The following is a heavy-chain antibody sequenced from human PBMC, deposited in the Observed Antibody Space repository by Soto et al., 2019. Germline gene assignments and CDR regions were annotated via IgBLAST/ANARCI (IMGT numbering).Heavy chain of an antibody. CDR2: INSDGSST. CDR1: GFTFSSYW. J-gene: IGHJ4*02. Sequence: GGSLRLSCAASGFTFSSYWMHWVRQAPGKGLVWVSRINSDGSSTSYADSVKGRFTISRDNAKNTLYLQMNSLRAEDTAVYYCASLGSDIVVVPAAMPLDYWGQGTLVTVSS. V-gene: IGHV3-74*01. D-gene: IGHD2-2*01. CDR3: ASLGSDIVVVPAAMPLDY.